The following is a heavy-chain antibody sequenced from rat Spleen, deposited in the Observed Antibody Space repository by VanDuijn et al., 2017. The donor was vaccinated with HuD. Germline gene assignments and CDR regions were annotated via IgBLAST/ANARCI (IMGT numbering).Heavy chain of an antibody. CDR3: ASLYSSYSLYYFDY. CDR2: INSAGST. V-gene: IGHV3-3*01. J-gene: IGHJ2*01. CDR1: GFTFSNYV. Sequence: EVRLIECGGGLVQPGASLTLSYLASGFTFSNYVWQWIRKFPGNKLEGMGNINSAGSTNYHPSLKSRISITRDTSKNQFFLQVNSVTTQDTAPYYCASLYSSYSLYYFDYWGQGVMVTVSS. D-gene: IGHD1-2*01.